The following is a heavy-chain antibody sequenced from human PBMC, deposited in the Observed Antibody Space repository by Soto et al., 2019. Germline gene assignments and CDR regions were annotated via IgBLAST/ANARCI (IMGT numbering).Heavy chain of an antibody. J-gene: IGHJ4*02. CDR1: GYSFTTSG. CDR3: ARRLYGDYDY. D-gene: IGHD4-17*01. CDR2: ISTYNVNT. Sequence: QAQLVQSGAEVKEPGASVKVSCKASGYSFTTSGITWVRQAPGQGLEWMGWISTYNVNTNYAQKLQDRVTLTTDTYTSTAYMELSSLRSDDTAVYYCARRLYGDYDYWCQGTLVTVSS. V-gene: IGHV1-18*01.